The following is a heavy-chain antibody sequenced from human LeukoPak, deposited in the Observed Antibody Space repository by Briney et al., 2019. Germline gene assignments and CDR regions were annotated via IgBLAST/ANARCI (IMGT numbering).Heavy chain of an antibody. D-gene: IGHD3-10*01. CDR2: SRDKGNSYTT. CDR1: GYTFSDHY. CDR3: TKLARAPRDFDY. Sequence: GGSLRLSCAASGYTFSDHYIDRVRQAPGKGLEGVGRSRDKGNSYTTAYAASVRGRFTISRDDSKNSLYLQMNSLKIEDTAVYYCTKLARAPRDFDYWGQGTLVTVSS. V-gene: IGHV3-72*01. J-gene: IGHJ4*01.